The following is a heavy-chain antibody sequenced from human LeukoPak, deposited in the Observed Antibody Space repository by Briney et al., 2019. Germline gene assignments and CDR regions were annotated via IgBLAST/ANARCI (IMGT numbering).Heavy chain of an antibody. V-gene: IGHV4-59*01. Sequence: SETLSLTCTVSGGSISSYYWSWIRQPPGKGLEWIGYIYYRGSTNYNPFLKSRVTISVDTSKNQFSLKLSSVTAADTAVYYCARAPLYYDFWSGYYWGWYYYGMDVWGQGTTVTVSS. D-gene: IGHD3-3*01. CDR1: GGSISSYY. J-gene: IGHJ6*02. CDR3: ARAPLYYDFWSGYYWGWYYYGMDV. CDR2: IYYRGST.